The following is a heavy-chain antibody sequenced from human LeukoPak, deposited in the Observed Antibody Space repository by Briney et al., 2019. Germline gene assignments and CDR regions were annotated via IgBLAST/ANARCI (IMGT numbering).Heavy chain of an antibody. J-gene: IGHJ4*02. V-gene: IGHV3-48*03. Sequence: GGTLRLSCAASGFTFSSYEMIWVRHAPGKGLEWVSYITSTGSGIYYADSVKGRFAISRDNAKTSLNLQMNSLSAEDTAVYYCARRTITAGVGVYFWGQGKLATVSA. CDR2: ITSTGSGI. CDR1: GFTFSSYE. D-gene: IGHD5-12*01. CDR3: ARRTITAGVGVYF.